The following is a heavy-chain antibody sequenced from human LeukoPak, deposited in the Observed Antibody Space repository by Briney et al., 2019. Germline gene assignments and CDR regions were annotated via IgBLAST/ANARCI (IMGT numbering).Heavy chain of an antibody. Sequence: PSETLSLTCTVSGGSISSHYWSWIRQPPGKGLEWIGYIYYSGSTNYNPSLKSRVTISADTSKNQFSLKLSSVTAADTAVYYCASSHVFYYYMDVWGKGTTVTVSS. CDR3: ASSHVFYYYMDV. J-gene: IGHJ6*03. CDR1: GGSISSHY. V-gene: IGHV4-59*11. CDR2: IYYSGST.